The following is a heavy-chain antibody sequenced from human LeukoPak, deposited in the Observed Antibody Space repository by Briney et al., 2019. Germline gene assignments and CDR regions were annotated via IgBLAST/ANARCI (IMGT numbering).Heavy chain of an antibody. D-gene: IGHD3-3*01. Sequence: PSETLSLTCTVSGGSFSAYYWNWIRQPPGKGLEWIGYVYYSGRTNYNPSLKSRVTISIDTSKNQFSLRLRSVTAADTAVYYCASRSSIWSGYQDTLYYFDSWGQGTLVTVSS. J-gene: IGHJ4*02. CDR3: ASRSSIWSGYQDTLYYFDS. CDR1: GGSFSAYY. V-gene: IGHV4-59*01. CDR2: VYYSGRT.